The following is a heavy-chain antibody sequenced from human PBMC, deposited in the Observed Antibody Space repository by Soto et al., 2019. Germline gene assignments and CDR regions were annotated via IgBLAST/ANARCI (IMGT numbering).Heavy chain of an antibody. Sequence: LSLTCTVSGGSMSSNYWTWIRQSPGKGLEWIGYIYYTGSTKYNPSLQSRVTISLDTSKNQFSLRLTSVTSADTAVYYCARGGSYGDFFDYWGQGAQGTLSS. D-gene: IGHD4-17*01. CDR3: ARGGSYGDFFDY. J-gene: IGHJ4*02. CDR2: IYYTGST. V-gene: IGHV4-59*01. CDR1: GGSMSSNY.